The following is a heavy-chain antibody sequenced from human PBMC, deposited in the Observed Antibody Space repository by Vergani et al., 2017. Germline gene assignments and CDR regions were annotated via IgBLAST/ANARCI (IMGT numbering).Heavy chain of an antibody. CDR1: GFTSAGYA. V-gene: IGHV3-9*02. CDR3: AKDVDDILTGPFDY. Sequence: EVQLEESGGGLVLPGRSLRLSCVASGFTSAGYAMHWVRQAPGKGLEWVSGISWNSNSIGYADSVKGRFTISRDNSKNTLYLQMNSLRAEDTAVYYCAKDVDDILTGPFDYWGQGTLVTVSS. J-gene: IGHJ4*02. D-gene: IGHD3-9*01. CDR2: ISWNSNSI.